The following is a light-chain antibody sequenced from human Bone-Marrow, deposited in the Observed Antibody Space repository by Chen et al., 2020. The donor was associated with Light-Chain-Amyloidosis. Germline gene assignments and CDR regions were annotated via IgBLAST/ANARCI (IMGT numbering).Light chain of an antibody. V-gene: IGLV3-21*02. Sequence: YVVTQPPSATAVPGQTATITCGGNNIGRKGVHWYQQKPGQAPVLVVYDDSDRPSGIPGRFSGSNSGNTATLTISSVEAGDEADYCCQVWDIISDQVVFGGGTKLTVL. CDR3: QVWDIISDQVV. CDR2: DDS. J-gene: IGLJ2*01. CDR1: NIGRKG.